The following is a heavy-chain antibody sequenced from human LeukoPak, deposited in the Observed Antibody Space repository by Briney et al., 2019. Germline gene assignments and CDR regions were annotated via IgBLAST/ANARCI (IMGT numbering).Heavy chain of an antibody. Sequence: SQTLSLTCTVSGVSINSGGYYWSWIRQPPGKGLEWIGYIYQSGTTYYNPSLKSRVTISVDRSKNQFSLKLTSVTAADTAVYYCAREWLFWGQGTLVTVSS. CDR2: IYQSGTT. J-gene: IGHJ4*02. V-gene: IGHV4-30-2*01. D-gene: IGHD6-19*01. CDR1: GVSINSGGYY. CDR3: AREWLF.